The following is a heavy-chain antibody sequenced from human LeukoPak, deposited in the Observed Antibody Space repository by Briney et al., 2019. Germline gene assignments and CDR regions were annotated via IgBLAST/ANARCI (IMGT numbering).Heavy chain of an antibody. CDR1: GFTFNGYA. CDR3: AKHLGSHNFDY. D-gene: IGHD3-10*01. J-gene: IGHJ4*02. CDR2: ISGSGANT. Sequence: PGGSLRLSCAASGFTFNGYAMSRVRQAPGKGLEWASSISGSGANTYYANSVKGRFTVYRDNSKNTLYLQVNNLRAEDTAVYYCAKHLGSHNFDYWGQGTLVTVSS. V-gene: IGHV3-23*01.